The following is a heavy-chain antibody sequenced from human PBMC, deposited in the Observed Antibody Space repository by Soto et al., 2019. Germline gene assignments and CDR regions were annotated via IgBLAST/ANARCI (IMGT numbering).Heavy chain of an antibody. CDR1: GYSFATSW. Sequence: GESLKISCKGSGYSFATSWIGWVRQVPGKGLEWMGIIYPGDSETRYSPSFQGQVTLSADKSISTAYLQWSSLKASDTAIYYCARHVRSRPFDDWGQGTLVTVSS. D-gene: IGHD6-13*01. J-gene: IGHJ4*02. CDR2: IYPGDSET. CDR3: ARHVRSRPFDD. V-gene: IGHV5-51*01.